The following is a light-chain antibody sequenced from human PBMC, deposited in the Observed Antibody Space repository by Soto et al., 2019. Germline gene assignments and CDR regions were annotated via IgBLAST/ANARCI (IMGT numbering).Light chain of an antibody. Sequence: EIVMTQSPATLSVSPGERATLSCRASQSVSLNLAWYQQKPGQSPRLLIYGASTRATGIPARFSGSGSGTEFTLTISILQSEDFAVYYRQQYNHWPLNFGGGTKVEIK. J-gene: IGKJ4*01. CDR1: QSVSLN. V-gene: IGKV3-15*01. CDR3: QQYNHWPLN. CDR2: GAS.